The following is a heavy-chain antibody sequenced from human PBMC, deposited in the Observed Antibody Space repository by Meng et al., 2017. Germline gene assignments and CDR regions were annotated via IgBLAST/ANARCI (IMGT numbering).Heavy chain of an antibody. V-gene: IGHV4-31*01. CDR3: ARVHYYDSSGYNNWYFDL. Sequence: QPQGSGPGLLKPSQTLSLTCTVSGGSISSGGYYWSWIRQHPGKGLEWIGYIYYSGSTYYNPSLKSLVTISVDTSKNQFSLKLSSVTAADTAVYYCARVHYYDSSGYNNWYFDLWGRGTLVTVSS. D-gene: IGHD3-22*01. CDR1: GGSISSGGYY. CDR2: IYYSGST. J-gene: IGHJ2*01.